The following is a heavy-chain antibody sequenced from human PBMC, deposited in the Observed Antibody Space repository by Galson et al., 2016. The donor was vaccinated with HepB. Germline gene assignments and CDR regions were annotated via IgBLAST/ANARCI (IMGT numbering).Heavy chain of an antibody. Sequence: SLRLSCAASGFNFDGFAMHWVRQVPGKGLEWVAGITFNSGNMAYGDSVKGRFTISRDNSKTSLYLQMDSVRAEDTALYYCTKDGGAYVGASGEPGNNWGQGTLVTVSS. V-gene: IGHV3-9*01. J-gene: IGHJ4*02. CDR2: ITFNSGNM. CDR3: TKDGGAYVGASGEPGNN. D-gene: IGHD6-25*01. CDR1: GFNFDGFA.